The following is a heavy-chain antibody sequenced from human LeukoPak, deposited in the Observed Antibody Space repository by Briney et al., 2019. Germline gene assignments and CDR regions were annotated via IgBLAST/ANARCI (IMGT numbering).Heavy chain of an antibody. CDR1: GYTFTSYD. CDR2: MNPNSGNT. V-gene: IGHV1-8*01. CDR3: ARGGDYYDSSGFPTDYYYGMDV. J-gene: IGHJ6*02. Sequence: ASVKVSCKASGYTFTSYDINWVRQATAQGLEWMGWMNPNSGNTGYAQKFQGRVTMTRNTSISTAYMELSSLRSEDTAVYYCARGGDYYDSSGFPTDYYYGMDVWGQGTTVTVSS. D-gene: IGHD3-22*01.